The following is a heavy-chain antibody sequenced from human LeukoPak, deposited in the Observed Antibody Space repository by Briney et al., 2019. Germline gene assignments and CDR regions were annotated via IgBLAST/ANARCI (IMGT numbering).Heavy chain of an antibody. CDR2: ISYDGSNK. CDR3: ARGVVGAVDY. Sequence: PGGSLRLSCAASGFTFSSYAMHWVRQAPGKGLERVAVISYDGSNKYYADSVKGRFTISRDNSKNTLYLQMNSLRAEDTAVYYCARGVVGAVDYWGQGTLVTVSS. D-gene: IGHD1-26*01. V-gene: IGHV3-30-3*01. CDR1: GFTFSSYA. J-gene: IGHJ4*02.